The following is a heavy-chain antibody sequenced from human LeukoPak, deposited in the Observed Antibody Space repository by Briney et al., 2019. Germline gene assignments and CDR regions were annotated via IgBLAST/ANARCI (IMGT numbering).Heavy chain of an antibody. Sequence: GGSLRLSCAATGFTSVNYAMSWVRQAPGKGLEWVSAISGSGGSTYYADSVKGRFTISRDNSKNTLHLQMNSLRAGDTAIYYCANVPTYYYDSSGGETFDYWGQGTLVTVSS. D-gene: IGHD3-22*01. CDR2: ISGSGGST. V-gene: IGHV3-23*01. CDR3: ANVPTYYYDSSGGETFDY. CDR1: GFTSVNYA. J-gene: IGHJ4*02.